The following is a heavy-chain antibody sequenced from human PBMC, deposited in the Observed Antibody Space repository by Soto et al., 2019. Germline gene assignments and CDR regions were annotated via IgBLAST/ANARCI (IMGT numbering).Heavy chain of an antibody. Sequence: GGSLRLSCAASGFTFSSYWMSWVRQAPGKGLEWVANIKQDGSEKYYVDSVKGRFTISRDNAKNSLYLQMNSLRAEDTAVYYCARDIPKFRRLTNDAFDIWGQGTMVTVSS. V-gene: IGHV3-7*01. CDR2: IKQDGSEK. CDR3: ARDIPKFRRLTNDAFDI. J-gene: IGHJ3*02. D-gene: IGHD6-25*01. CDR1: GFTFSSYW.